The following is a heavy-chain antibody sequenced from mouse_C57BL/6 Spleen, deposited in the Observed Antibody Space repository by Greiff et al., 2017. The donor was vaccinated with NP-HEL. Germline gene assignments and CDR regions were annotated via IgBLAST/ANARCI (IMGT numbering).Heavy chain of an antibody. CDR3: ARDQGNYAFDY. D-gene: IGHD2-1*01. CDR1: GYSITSGYY. V-gene: IGHV3-6*01. J-gene: IGHJ2*01. CDR2: ISYDGSN. Sequence: VQLKESGPGLVKPSQSLSLTCSVTGYSITSGYYWNWIRQFPGNKLEWMGYISYDGSNNYNPSLKNRISITRDTSKNQFFLKLNSVTTEDTATYYCARDQGNYAFDYWGQGTTLTVSS.